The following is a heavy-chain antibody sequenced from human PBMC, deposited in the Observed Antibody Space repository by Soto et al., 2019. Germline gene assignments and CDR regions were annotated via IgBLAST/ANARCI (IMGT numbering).Heavy chain of an antibody. CDR3: ARGGITAVRNYYFDH. CDR2: IHHSGPT. Sequence: PSETLSLTCKVSGDSISSSECWSLVRQPPGKGLEWVAEIHHSGPTNYNPSLQSRVTITVDKSKNQISLRLSTVTAADTAVYYCARGGITAVRNYYFDHWGQGTLVTVSS. D-gene: IGHD1-20*01. J-gene: IGHJ4*02. V-gene: IGHV4-4*02. CDR1: GDSISSSEC.